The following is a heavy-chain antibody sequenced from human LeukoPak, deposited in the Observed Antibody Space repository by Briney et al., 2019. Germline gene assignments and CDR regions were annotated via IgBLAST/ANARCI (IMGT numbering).Heavy chain of an antibody. CDR3: AGTYSYGYYYYMGV. Sequence: SSETLSLTCTVSGGSISSSSYYWGWIRQPPGKGLEWIGYIYYSGSTNYNPSLKSRVTISVDTSKNQFSLKLNSVTAADTAVYYCAGTYSYGYYYYMGVWGKGTTVTISS. D-gene: IGHD5-18*01. CDR2: IYYSGST. V-gene: IGHV4-61*05. CDR1: GGSISSSSYY. J-gene: IGHJ6*03.